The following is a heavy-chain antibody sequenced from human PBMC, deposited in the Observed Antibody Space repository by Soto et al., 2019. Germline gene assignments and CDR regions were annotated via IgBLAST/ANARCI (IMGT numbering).Heavy chain of an antibody. J-gene: IGHJ6*02. D-gene: IGHD2-2*01. CDR3: ARSQGSSTSLEIYYYYYYGMDV. CDR2: IIPIPGTA. V-gene: IGHV1-69*01. Sequence: QVQLVQSGAEVKKPGSSVKVSCKASGGTFSSYAISWVRQAPGQGLEWMGGIIPIPGTANYAQKFQGRVTITADASTSTAYMELSSLRSEDPAVYYCARSQGSSTSLEIYYYYYYGMDVWGQGTTVTVPS. CDR1: GGTFSSYA.